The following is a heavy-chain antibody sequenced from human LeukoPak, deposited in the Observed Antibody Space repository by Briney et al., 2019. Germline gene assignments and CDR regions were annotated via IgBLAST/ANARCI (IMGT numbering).Heavy chain of an antibody. J-gene: IGHJ4*02. CDR1: GYTFTSYG. V-gene: IGHV1-18*01. D-gene: IGHD1-26*01. CDR2: ISAYNGNT. Sequence: GASVKVSCKASGYTFTSYGISWVRQAPGQGLEWMGWISAYNGNTKNAQKLQGRFTMTTDTSTSTAYMELRSLRSDDTAVYYCARDGSLPGIVGAAKPFDYWGQGTLVTVSS. CDR3: ARDGSLPGIVGAAKPFDY.